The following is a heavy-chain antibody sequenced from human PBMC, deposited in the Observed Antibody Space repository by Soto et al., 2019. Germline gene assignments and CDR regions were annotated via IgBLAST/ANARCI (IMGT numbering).Heavy chain of an antibody. V-gene: IGHV3-23*01. CDR3: ARDPQMTIQLWDMTDDAFDI. D-gene: IGHD5-18*01. J-gene: IGHJ3*02. Sequence: GGSLRLSCAASGFTFSSYAMSWVRQAPGKGLEWVAAISGNGSSTYYADSVKGRFTISRDNSKNTLYLQMNSLRAEDTAVYYCARDPQMTIQLWDMTDDAFDIWGQGTMVTVSS. CDR2: ISGNGSST. CDR1: GFTFSSYA.